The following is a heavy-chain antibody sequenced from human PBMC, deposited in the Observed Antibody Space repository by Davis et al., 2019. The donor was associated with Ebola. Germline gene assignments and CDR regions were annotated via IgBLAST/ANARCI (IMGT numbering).Heavy chain of an antibody. V-gene: IGHV3-20*01. CDR1: GLASDDFG. D-gene: IGHD4-17*01. J-gene: IGHJ2*01. Sequence: PGGSLRPPCAAPGLASDDFGMRWVRQAPGRGLEWVAGINWNGASTGYAVSVARRFTISRDNAKNSLYLQINSLRADDTALYHCARSDSGGNWYFDLWGRGTLVTVSS. CDR3: ARSDSGGNWYFDL. CDR2: INWNGAST.